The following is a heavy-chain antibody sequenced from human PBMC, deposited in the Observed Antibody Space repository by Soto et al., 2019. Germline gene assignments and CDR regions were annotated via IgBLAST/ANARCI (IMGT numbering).Heavy chain of an antibody. D-gene: IGHD2-2*02. CDR2: INPSGGST. Sequence: GASVKVSCKASGYTFTSYYMHWVRQAPGQGLEWMGIINPSGGSTSYAQKFQGRVTMTRDTSTSTVYMELSSLRSEDTAVYYCAREGLGYCSSTSCHRSYYYYGMDVWGQGTTVTVFS. CDR3: AREGLGYCSSTSCHRSYYYYGMDV. CDR1: GYTFTSYY. V-gene: IGHV1-46*01. J-gene: IGHJ6*02.